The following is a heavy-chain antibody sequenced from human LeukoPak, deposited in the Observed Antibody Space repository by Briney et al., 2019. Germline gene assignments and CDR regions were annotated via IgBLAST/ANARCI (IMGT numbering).Heavy chain of an antibody. CDR2: ISFDGSNK. J-gene: IGHJ4*02. CDR3: ARVYDSSGYYPVGY. CDR1: GFTFSSYV. Sequence: GGSLRLSCAASGFTFSSYVMHWVRQAPGKGLEWVAVISFDGSNKYYADSVKGRFTISRDNPKNTLYLQMDSLRAEDTAVYYCARVYDSSGYYPVGYWGQGTLVTVSS. D-gene: IGHD3-22*01. V-gene: IGHV3-30-3*01.